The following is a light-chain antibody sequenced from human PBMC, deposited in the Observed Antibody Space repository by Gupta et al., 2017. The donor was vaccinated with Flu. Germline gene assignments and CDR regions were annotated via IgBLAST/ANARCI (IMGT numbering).Light chain of an antibody. CDR2: DSS. V-gene: IGKV3-11*01. CDR3: HHRSNWPLAPT. J-gene: IGKJ4*01. Sequence: QQKPGQAPRLLIYDSSNRATGIPARFSGSGSGKDFTLTISSLEPEDFAVYCCHHRSNWPLAPTFGGGPKVE.